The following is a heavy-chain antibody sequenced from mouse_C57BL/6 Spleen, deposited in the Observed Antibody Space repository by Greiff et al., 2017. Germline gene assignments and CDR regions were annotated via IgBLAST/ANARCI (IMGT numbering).Heavy chain of an antibody. V-gene: IGHV2-5*01. J-gene: IGHJ4*01. CDR1: GFSLTSYG. CDR3: ASHDGYYLYAMDY. CDR2: IWRGGSI. D-gene: IGHD2-3*01. Sequence: VKLMESGPGLVQPSQSLSITCTVSGFSLTSYGVHWVRQSPGQGLEWLGVIWRGGSIDYNAAFMSRLSITKDNSKSQVFFKMNSLQADDTAIYYCASHDGYYLYAMDYWGQGTSVTVSS.